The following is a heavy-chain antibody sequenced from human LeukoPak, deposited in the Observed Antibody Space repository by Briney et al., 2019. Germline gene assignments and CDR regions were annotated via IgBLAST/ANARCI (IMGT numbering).Heavy chain of an antibody. CDR2: INPNSGNT. Sequence: ASVKVSCKASGYTFTVYYMHWVRQAPGQGLEWMGWINPNSGNTHYAQKFQDRVTMTRDTSISTAYMELNSLRSDDTAVYYCAREGAAAEDVNWFDPWGQGTLVTVSS. CDR3: AREGAAAEDVNWFDP. J-gene: IGHJ5*02. V-gene: IGHV1-2*02. CDR1: GYTFTVYY. D-gene: IGHD6-25*01.